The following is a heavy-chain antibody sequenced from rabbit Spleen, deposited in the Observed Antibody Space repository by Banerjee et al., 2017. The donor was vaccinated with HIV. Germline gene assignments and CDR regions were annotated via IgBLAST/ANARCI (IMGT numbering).Heavy chain of an antibody. CDR3: ARDLVVAIGWNFNL. J-gene: IGHJ4*01. D-gene: IGHD3-3*01. V-gene: IGHV1S40*01. CDR2: IYTGNSKT. Sequence: QQLVESGGGLVKPGASLTLTCKASGVSFSSGYDMCWVRQAPGKGLEWIACIYTGNSKTYYANWAKGRFIMSRTSSTKVTLQMTSLAAADTATYFCARDLVVAIGWNFNLWGQGTLVTVS. CDR1: GVSFSSGYD.